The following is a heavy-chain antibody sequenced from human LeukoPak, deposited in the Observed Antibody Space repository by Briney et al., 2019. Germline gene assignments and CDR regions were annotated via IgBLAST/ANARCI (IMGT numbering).Heavy chain of an antibody. Sequence: SETLSLTCTVSGGSISSHYWSWIRQPPGKGLEWIGYIYYSGSTNYNSSLKSRVTISVDTSKNQFSLKLSSVTAADTAVYYCTIHIVVVPAAKKKNWFDPWGQGTLVTVSS. CDR3: TIHIVVVPAAKKKNWFDP. CDR1: GGSISSHY. D-gene: IGHD2-2*01. V-gene: IGHV4-59*08. J-gene: IGHJ5*02. CDR2: IYYSGST.